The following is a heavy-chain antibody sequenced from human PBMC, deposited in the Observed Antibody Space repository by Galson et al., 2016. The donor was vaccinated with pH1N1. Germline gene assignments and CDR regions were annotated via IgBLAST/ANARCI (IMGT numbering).Heavy chain of an antibody. D-gene: IGHD3-9*01. CDR2: TSYDGSDK. J-gene: IGHJ4*02. Sequence: SLRLSCAASGFRFSSYGMHWVRQAPGKGLEWVAGTSYDGSDKFYADSVKGRFTISRDNSKNTLYLLMDSLRYDDTAVYYCAKDQSVFDLPIDYWGQGTLVSVSS. V-gene: IGHV3-30*18. CDR3: AKDQSVFDLPIDY. CDR1: GFRFSSYG.